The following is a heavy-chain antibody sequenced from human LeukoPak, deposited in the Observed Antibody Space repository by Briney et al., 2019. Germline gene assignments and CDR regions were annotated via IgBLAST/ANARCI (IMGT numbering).Heavy chain of an antibody. CDR1: GFTVSSNY. CDR2: IYSCGST. CDR3: ASAEGQWLVLGAFDI. D-gene: IGHD6-19*01. J-gene: IGHJ3*02. V-gene: IGHV3-66*01. Sequence: PGGSLRLSCAASGFTVSSNYMSWVRQAPGKGLEWVSVIYSCGSTYYADSVKGRFTISRDNSKNTLYLQMNSLRAEDTAVYYCASAEGQWLVLGAFDIWGQGTMVTVSS.